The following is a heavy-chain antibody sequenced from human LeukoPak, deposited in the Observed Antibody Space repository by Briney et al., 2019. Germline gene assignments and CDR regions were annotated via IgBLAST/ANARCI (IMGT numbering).Heavy chain of an antibody. D-gene: IGHD3-22*01. J-gene: IGHJ4*02. V-gene: IGHV1-2*02. Sequence: GASVKVSCKASGYTFTDYYIHWVRQAPGQGLEWMGWINPNNGGTNYAQKFQGRVTMTRDTSISTAYMELSRLRSDDTAVYYCARHYYDSSGYQSWGQGTLVTVSS. CDR1: GYTFTDYY. CDR3: ARHYYDSSGYQS. CDR2: INPNNGGT.